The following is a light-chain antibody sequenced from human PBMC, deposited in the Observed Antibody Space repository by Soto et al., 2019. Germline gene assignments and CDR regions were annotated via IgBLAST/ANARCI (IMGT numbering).Light chain of an antibody. CDR2: EVS. J-gene: IGLJ1*01. Sequence: QSVLTQPPSASGSPGQSVTISCTGTSSDVGGCKFVSWYQQYPGKAPKLIIYEVSKRPSGVPYRFSGFKSGNTASLTVSGVLAEDEAAYYCSSCASSNTPYVFGTGTKLTVL. CDR3: SSCASSNTPYV. V-gene: IGLV2-8*01. CDR1: SSDVGGCKF.